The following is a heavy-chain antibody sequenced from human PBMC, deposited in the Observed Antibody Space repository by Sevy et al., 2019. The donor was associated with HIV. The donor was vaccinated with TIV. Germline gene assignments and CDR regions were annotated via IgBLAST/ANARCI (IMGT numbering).Heavy chain of an antibody. Sequence: GESLKISCKGSGYSFTNYWIAWVRQMSGKGLEWMGIIYPGDSETRYSPSFQGQVTISADKSISTAYLHWSSLKASDTAMYYCARFYDSSGHFPSDYWGQGTLVTVSS. CDR1: GYSFTNYW. J-gene: IGHJ4*02. D-gene: IGHD3-22*01. CDR3: ARFYDSSGHFPSDY. V-gene: IGHV5-51*01. CDR2: IYPGDSET.